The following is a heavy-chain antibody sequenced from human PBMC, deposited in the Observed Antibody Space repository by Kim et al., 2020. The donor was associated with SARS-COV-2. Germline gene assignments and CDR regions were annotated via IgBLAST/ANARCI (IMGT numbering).Heavy chain of an antibody. D-gene: IGHD4-4*01. J-gene: IGHJ4*02. Sequence: SLKSRVTISVDTSKNQFSLKLSSVTAADTAVYYCAREHTQATVTLPLFDYWGQGTLVTVSS. V-gene: IGHV4-59*01. CDR3: AREHTQATVTLPLFDY.